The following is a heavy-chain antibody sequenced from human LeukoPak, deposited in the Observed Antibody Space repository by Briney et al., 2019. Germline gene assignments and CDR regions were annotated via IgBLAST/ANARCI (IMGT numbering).Heavy chain of an antibody. Sequence: GRSLRLSCAASGFTFSSYGMHWVRQAPGKGLEWVSGIWYDGSNKYYADSVKGRFTISRDNSKNTLYLQMNSLRAEDTAVYYCAKGADYYDSSGYYDLDYWGQGTLVTVSS. CDR2: IWYDGSNK. V-gene: IGHV3-33*06. CDR1: GFTFSSYG. D-gene: IGHD3-22*01. J-gene: IGHJ4*02. CDR3: AKGADYYDSSGYYDLDY.